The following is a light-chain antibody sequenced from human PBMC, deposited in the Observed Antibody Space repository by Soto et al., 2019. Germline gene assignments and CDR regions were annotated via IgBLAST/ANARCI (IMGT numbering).Light chain of an antibody. J-gene: IGKJ1*01. Sequence: DIVMTQSPLSLPVTLGEPASISCRSSQSLLHSNGYNYLDWYLQKPGQSPHLLIYLGSNRASGVPDRFSGSGSGTDFTLKISRVEAEDVGVYYCMQALQTPRTFGQGTKVEIK. CDR3: MQALQTPRT. CDR1: QSLLHSNGYNY. CDR2: LGS. V-gene: IGKV2-28*01.